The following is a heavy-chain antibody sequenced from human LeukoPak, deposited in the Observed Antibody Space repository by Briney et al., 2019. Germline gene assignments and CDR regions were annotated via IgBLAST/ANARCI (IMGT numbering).Heavy chain of an antibody. Sequence: GGSLRLSCAASGFTFSSYEMNWVRQAPGKGLEWVSYISSRGSTIYYADSVKGRFTISRDNAKNSLYLQMNSLRAEDTAVYYCARDRAMAPPVSWLDYWGQGTLVTVST. V-gene: IGHV3-48*03. J-gene: IGHJ4*02. D-gene: IGHD6-19*01. CDR1: GFTFSSYE. CDR3: ARDRAMAPPVSWLDY. CDR2: ISSRGSTI.